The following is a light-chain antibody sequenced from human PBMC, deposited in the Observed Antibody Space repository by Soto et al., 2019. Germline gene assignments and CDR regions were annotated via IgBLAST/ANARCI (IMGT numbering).Light chain of an antibody. CDR3: HQHGGSPET. CDR1: ERVSTN. Sequence: DIVMTQSPLTLSVSPGESATLSCRASERVSTNLAWYQQTPGQAPRLLIFGASSRATGIPDRFIGSGSGTEFILTISRLEPDDFAIYHCHQHGGSPETFGQGTKVDIK. CDR2: GAS. V-gene: IGKV3-20*01. J-gene: IGKJ1*01.